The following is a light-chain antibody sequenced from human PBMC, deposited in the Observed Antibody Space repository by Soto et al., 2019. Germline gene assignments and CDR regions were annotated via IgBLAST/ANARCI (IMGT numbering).Light chain of an antibody. CDR3: QQRSNWPQIT. CDR2: DAS. CDR1: QSVSKY. J-gene: IGKJ4*01. V-gene: IGKV3-11*01. Sequence: EIVLTQSPATLSLSPGERATLSCRASQSVSKYLAWYQQKPGQAPRLLIHDASNRATSIPARFSGSGSGTDVTLTISSLEPEDFGVYYCQQRSNWPQITFGGGTKVEIK.